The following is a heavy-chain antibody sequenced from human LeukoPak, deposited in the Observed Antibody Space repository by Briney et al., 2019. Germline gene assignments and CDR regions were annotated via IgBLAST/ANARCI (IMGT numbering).Heavy chain of an antibody. CDR1: GFTFSSYE. CDR3: ARGASPPSYYDSSGSYFDY. D-gene: IGHD3-22*01. CDR2: ISSSSTTI. V-gene: IGHV3-48*03. Sequence: GGSLRLSCAASGFTFSSYEMNWVRQAPGKGLEWISYISSSSTTIHYADSVKGRFTISRDNAKNSLYLQMNSLRAEDTAVYYCARGASPPSYYDSSGSYFDYWGQGTLVTVSS. J-gene: IGHJ4*02.